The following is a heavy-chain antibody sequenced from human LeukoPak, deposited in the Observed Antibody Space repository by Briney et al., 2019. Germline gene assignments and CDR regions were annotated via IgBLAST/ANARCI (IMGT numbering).Heavy chain of an antibody. Sequence: GGSLRLSCAASGFTFSSYGMHWVRQAPGKGLEWVAVISYDGSNKYYADSVKGRFTISRDNSKNTLYLQMNSLRAEDTAVYYCANTFRSKTAYGMDVWGQGTTVTVSS. D-gene: IGHD2/OR15-2a*01. CDR2: ISYDGSNK. V-gene: IGHV3-30*18. CDR1: GFTFSSYG. CDR3: ANTFRSKTAYGMDV. J-gene: IGHJ6*02.